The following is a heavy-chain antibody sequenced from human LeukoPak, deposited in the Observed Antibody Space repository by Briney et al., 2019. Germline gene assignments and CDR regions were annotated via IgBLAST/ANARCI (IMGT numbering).Heavy chain of an antibody. CDR1: GFTFSSYA. Sequence: AGGSLRLSCAASGFTFSSYAMSWVRQAPGKGLEWVSAISGSGGSTYYADSVKGRFTISRDNSKITLYLQMNSLRAEDTAVYYCAKDVYYYDSSGYSGSYYFDYWGQGTLVTVSS. CDR2: ISGSGGST. V-gene: IGHV3-23*01. CDR3: AKDVYYYDSSGYSGSYYFDY. J-gene: IGHJ4*02. D-gene: IGHD3-22*01.